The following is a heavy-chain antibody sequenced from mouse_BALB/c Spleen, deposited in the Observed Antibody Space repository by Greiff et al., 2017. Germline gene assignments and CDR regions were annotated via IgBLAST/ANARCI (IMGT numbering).Heavy chain of an antibody. J-gene: IGHJ1*01. CDR3: ARDGGYGNYVWYFDV. D-gene: IGHD2-10*02. Sequence: EVQLVESGGGLVQPGGSRKLSCAASGFTFSDYGMAWVRQAPGKGPEWVAFISNLAYSIYYADTVTGRFTISRENAKNTLYLEMSSLRSEDTAMYYCARDGGYGNYVWYFDVWGAGTTVTVSS. V-gene: IGHV5-15*02. CDR2: ISNLAYSI. CDR1: GFTFSDYG.